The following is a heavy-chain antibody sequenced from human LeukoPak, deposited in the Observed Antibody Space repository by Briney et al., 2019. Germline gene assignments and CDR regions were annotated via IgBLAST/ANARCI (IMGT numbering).Heavy chain of an antibody. D-gene: IGHD3-10*01. CDR1: GFTVSSNY. CDR2: IYSGGST. J-gene: IGHJ4*02. CDR3: ARAKPKNMVRGLIMRRESRYYFDY. Sequence: GGSLRLSCAASGFTVSSNYMSWVRQAPGKGLEWVSVIYSGGSTYYADSVKGRFTISRDNSKSTLYIQMNSLRAEDTAVYYCARAKPKNMVRGLIMRRESRYYFDYWGQGTLVTISS. V-gene: IGHV3-53*01.